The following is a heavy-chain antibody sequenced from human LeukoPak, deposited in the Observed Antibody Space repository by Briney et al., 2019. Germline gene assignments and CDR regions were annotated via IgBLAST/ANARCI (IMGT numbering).Heavy chain of an antibody. CDR3: ARDRVTMVRGVPNYFDY. CDR2: ISSSGSTI. D-gene: IGHD3-10*01. Sequence: GGSLRLSCGASGFTFSDYYMSWIRQAPGKGLEWVSYISSSGSTIYYADSVKGRFTISRDNAKNSLYLQMNSLRDEDTAVYYCARDRVTMVRGVPNYFDYWGQGTLVTVSS. CDR1: GFTFSDYY. J-gene: IGHJ4*02. V-gene: IGHV3-11*01.